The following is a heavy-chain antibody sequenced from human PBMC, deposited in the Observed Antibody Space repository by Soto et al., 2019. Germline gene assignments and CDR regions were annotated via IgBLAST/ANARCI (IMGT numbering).Heavy chain of an antibody. Sequence: PGGSLRLSCAASGFTFSSYAMSWVRQAPGKGLEWVSAISGSGGSTYYADSVKGRFTISRDNSKNTLYLQMNSLRAEDTAVYYCAKPHSSGWYRSLYYYYMDVWGKGTTVTVSS. D-gene: IGHD6-19*01. CDR1: GFTFSSYA. CDR2: ISGSGGST. J-gene: IGHJ6*03. V-gene: IGHV3-23*01. CDR3: AKPHSSGWYRSLYYYYMDV.